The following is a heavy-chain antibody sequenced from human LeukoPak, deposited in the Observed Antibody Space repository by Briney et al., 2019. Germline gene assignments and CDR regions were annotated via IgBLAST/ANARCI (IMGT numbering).Heavy chain of an antibody. Sequence: GGSLRLSCAASGFTVSSSHMTWVRQAPGKGLEWVSAISGSGGSTYYADSVKGRFTISRDNSKNTLYLQMNSLRAEDTAVYYCAKWLHRAVDYWGQGTLVTVSS. CDR3: AKWLHRAVDY. V-gene: IGHV3-23*01. J-gene: IGHJ4*02. D-gene: IGHD5-24*01. CDR2: ISGSGGST. CDR1: GFTVSSSH.